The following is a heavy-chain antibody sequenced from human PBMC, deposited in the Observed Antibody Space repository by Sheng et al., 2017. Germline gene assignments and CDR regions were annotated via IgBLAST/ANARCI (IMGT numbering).Heavy chain of an antibody. V-gene: IGHV4-4*07. D-gene: IGHD3-3*01. Sequence: QVQLQESGPGLVKAFRRPCPSPALSLVAPSVVTTGAGSGSPPGRDWSGLGVSIPVGAPTTTPPSKSRVTMSVDTSKNQFSLKLSSVTAADTAVYYCARAGFGYYDFGSGVEDWFDPWGQGTLVTVSS. J-gene: IGHJ5*02. CDR2: SIPVGAP. CDR3: ARAGFGYYDFGSGVEDWFDP. CDR1: VAPSVVTT.